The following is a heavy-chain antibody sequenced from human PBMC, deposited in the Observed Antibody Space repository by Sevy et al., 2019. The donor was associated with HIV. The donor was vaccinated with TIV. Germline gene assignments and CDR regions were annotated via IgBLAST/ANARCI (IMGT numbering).Heavy chain of an antibody. CDR1: GFTFSSYA. CDR2: ISGSGGST. V-gene: IGHV3-23*01. D-gene: IGHD3-22*01. CDR3: AKEGPGYNYDCSGYYPS. J-gene: IGHJ4*02. Sequence: GGSLRLSCAASGFTFSSYAMSWVRQAPGKGLEWVSAISGSGGSTYYADSVKGQFTISRDNSKNTVYLQMNSLRAEDTAVYYCAKEGPGYNYDCSGYYPSWGQGTLVTVSS.